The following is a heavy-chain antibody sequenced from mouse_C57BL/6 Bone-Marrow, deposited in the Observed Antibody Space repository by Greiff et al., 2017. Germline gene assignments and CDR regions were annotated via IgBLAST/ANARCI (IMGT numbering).Heavy chain of an antibody. CDR3: ATNWAHYAMDY. V-gene: IGHV2-2*01. D-gene: IGHD4-1*02. CDR1: GFSLTSYG. J-gene: IGHJ4*01. Sequence: VQLKQSGPGLVQPSQSLSITCTVSGFSLTSYGVHWVRQSPGKGLEWLGVIWSGGSTDYNAAFISRLGISKENSKSQVFFKMNSLQADDTAIYYCATNWAHYAMDYWGQGTSVTVSS. CDR2: IWSGGST.